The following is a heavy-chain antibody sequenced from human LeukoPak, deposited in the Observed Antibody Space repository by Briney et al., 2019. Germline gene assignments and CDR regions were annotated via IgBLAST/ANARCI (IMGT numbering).Heavy chain of an antibody. Sequence: HPGGSLRLSCAASGFTFSSYAMSWVRQAPGKGLEWVSAISGSGGSTYYADSVKGRFTISRDNSKNTLYLQMNSLRAEDTAVYYCAKDMFGFGSYRDYWGQGTLVTVSS. D-gene: IGHD3-10*02. V-gene: IGHV3-23*01. CDR1: GFTFSSYA. CDR3: AKDMFGFGSYRDY. J-gene: IGHJ4*02. CDR2: ISGSGGST.